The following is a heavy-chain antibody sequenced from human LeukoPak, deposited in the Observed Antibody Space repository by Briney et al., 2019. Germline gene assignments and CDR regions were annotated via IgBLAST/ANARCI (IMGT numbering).Heavy chain of an antibody. CDR1: AFIVSNAW. V-gene: IGHV3-15*01. CDR2: IKSKTDGGTT. Sequence: GGSLRLSCAASAFIVSNAWMSWVRQAPGKGLEWVGRIKSKTDGGTTDYAAPVKGRFTISRDDPKNTLYLQMNSLKTEDTAVYYCATDIVVVPAAHDYWGQGPLVTVPS. J-gene: IGHJ4*02. D-gene: IGHD2-2*01. CDR3: ATDIVVVPAAHDY.